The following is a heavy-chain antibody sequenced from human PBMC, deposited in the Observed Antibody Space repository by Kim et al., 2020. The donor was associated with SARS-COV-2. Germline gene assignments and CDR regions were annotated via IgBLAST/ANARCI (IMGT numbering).Heavy chain of an antibody. J-gene: IGHJ6*02. V-gene: IGHV1-69*04. D-gene: IGHD4-17*01. CDR3: ARDLGLRRYYYGMDV. Sequence: KFQGRVTITADKSTSTAYMELSSLRSEDTAVYYCARDLGLRRYYYGMDVWGQGTTVTVSS.